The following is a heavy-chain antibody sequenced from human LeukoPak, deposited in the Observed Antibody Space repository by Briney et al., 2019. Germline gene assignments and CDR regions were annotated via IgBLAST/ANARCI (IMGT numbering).Heavy chain of an antibody. V-gene: IGHV3-74*01. Sequence: PGGSLRLSCAASGFTFSSYWMHWVRQAPGKGLVWVSRINSDGSSTSYADSVKGRFTISRDNAKNTLYLQMNSLRAEDTAVYYCAKDEGIDYGDEGFDYWGQGTLVTVSS. CDR2: INSDGSST. D-gene: IGHD4-17*01. CDR1: GFTFSSYW. CDR3: AKDEGIDYGDEGFDY. J-gene: IGHJ4*02.